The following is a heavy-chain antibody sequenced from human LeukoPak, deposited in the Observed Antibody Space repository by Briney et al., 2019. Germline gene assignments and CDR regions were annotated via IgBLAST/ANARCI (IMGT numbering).Heavy chain of an antibody. V-gene: IGHV1-69*06. Sequence: SVTVSYKASGGTFSNYAISWVRQAPGQGVERVGGIITIFGTANYAQKFQGRGTINEEKDTSTDYMEVRSLRSEDTAVYYCATPGGNIAAAALDYWGQGTLVTVSS. J-gene: IGHJ4*02. CDR2: IITIFGTA. D-gene: IGHD6-13*01. CDR3: ATPGGNIAAAALDY. CDR1: GGTFSNYA.